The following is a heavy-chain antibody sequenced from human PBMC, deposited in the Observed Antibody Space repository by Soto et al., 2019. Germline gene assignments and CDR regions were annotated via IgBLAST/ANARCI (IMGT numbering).Heavy chain of an antibody. CDR1: GFTFSSYA. J-gene: IGHJ6*03. V-gene: IGHV3-23*01. CDR2: ISGSGGST. CDR3: ATSIHALRLARGYSGYDYYYYMDV. D-gene: IGHD5-12*01. Sequence: QLGGSLRLSCAASGFTFSSYAMSWVRQAPGKGLEWVSAISGSGGSTYYADSVKGRFTISRDNSKNTRYRQMKSLRAEDTAVYYCATSIHALRLARGYSGYDYYYYMDVWGKGTTVTVSS.